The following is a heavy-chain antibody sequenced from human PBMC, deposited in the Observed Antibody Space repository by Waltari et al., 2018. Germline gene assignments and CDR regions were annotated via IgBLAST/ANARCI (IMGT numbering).Heavy chain of an antibody. V-gene: IGHV1-69*02. J-gene: IGHJ6*03. CDR1: GGTFTSDS. CDR2: IMQEISET. Sequence: QVQLVQSGAEAKKPGSSVRVSCRASGGTFTSDSVNWVRQATGKGLEWRGRIMQEISETKYAVKFQGRITITADKSTGTVYMELSSLRSDDTAVYYCAGGDGGYYYYKMDVWGQGTTVTVSS. D-gene: IGHD3-10*01. CDR3: AGGDGGYYYYKMDV.